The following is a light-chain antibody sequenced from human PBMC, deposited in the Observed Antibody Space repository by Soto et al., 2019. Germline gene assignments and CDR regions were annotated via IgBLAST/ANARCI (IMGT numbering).Light chain of an antibody. Sequence: EIVLTQSPGILSLSPGERATLSCRASQSVSSSYLAWYQQKPGQGPRLLIYGASSRATGIPDRFSGSGSGTDFTLTISRLEPEDFAVYYCQQYGSSPPYTFGQGTKLEIK. CDR3: QQYGSSPPYT. CDR1: QSVSSSY. J-gene: IGKJ2*01. CDR2: GAS. V-gene: IGKV3-20*01.